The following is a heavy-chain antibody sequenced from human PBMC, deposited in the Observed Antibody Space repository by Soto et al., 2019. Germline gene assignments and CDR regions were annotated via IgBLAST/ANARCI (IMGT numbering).Heavy chain of an antibody. Sequence: EVQLLESGGGSVQPGGSLRLSCVASGFTFSSYAMSWVRQAPGKGLEWVSGISGSGGSTYYGDSVKGRFTISRDNYKNTLYLQMNSLRAEDTAVYYCAKSTSGYYYYYHMDVWGKGTTVTVSS. CDR1: GFTFSSYA. V-gene: IGHV3-23*01. J-gene: IGHJ6*03. CDR3: AKSTSGYYYYYHMDV. CDR2: ISGSGGST. D-gene: IGHD1-26*01.